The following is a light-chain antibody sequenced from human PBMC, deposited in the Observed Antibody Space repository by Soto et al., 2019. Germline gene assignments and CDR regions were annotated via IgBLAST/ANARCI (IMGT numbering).Light chain of an antibody. CDR3: QQSHSTPLT. J-gene: IGKJ4*01. V-gene: IGKV1-39*01. CDR2: AAS. CDR1: QSISSY. Sequence: DIQMTQCPSSLSASVGDRVTITCRASQSISSYLNWYQHKPGKAPKLLIYAASSLQSGVPSRFSGSGSGTDFTLTISSLQPEDFATYYSQQSHSTPLTFGGGTKVDIK.